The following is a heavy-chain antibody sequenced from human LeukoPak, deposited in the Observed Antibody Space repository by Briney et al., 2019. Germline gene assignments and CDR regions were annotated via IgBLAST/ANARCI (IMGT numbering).Heavy chain of an antibody. V-gene: IGHV1-46*01. Sequence: ASVKVSCKASGYSFTSHYMHWVRQAPGQGLEWMGLINPSGSATRYAQSFQGRVTMTTDTSTSTAYMELRSLRSDDTAVYYCARVEWELLPPSGTGDYWGQGTLVTVSS. J-gene: IGHJ4*02. CDR1: GYSFTSHY. CDR3: ARVEWELLPPSGTGDY. CDR2: INPSGSAT. D-gene: IGHD1-26*01.